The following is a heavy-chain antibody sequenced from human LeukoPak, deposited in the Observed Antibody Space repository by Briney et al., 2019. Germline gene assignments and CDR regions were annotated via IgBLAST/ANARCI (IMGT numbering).Heavy chain of an antibody. Sequence: GGSLRLSCAASGFTFSSYGMGWVRQAPGKGLQWVSLISYSGGSTYYADSVMGRFTISRDNSENTLYLQMNSLRAEDTAVYYCAKDLGLTGYPIFDYCGQGTLVTVSS. V-gene: IGHV3-23*01. CDR1: GFTFSSYG. J-gene: IGHJ4*02. CDR3: AKDLGLTGYPIFDY. D-gene: IGHD3-9*01. CDR2: ISYSGGST.